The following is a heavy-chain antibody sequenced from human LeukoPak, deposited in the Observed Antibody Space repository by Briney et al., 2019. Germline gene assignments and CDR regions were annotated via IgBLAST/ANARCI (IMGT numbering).Heavy chain of an antibody. V-gene: IGHV1-69*04. D-gene: IGHD5-12*01. Sequence: ASVKVSCKSSGGSFSTYAVNWVRQAPGQGLEWMGRLIPVLGMSHYAPGFQGRVTLTADRSTNTAYMELDRLTSDDTAVYFCARDRGGGFDLTFFDHWGQGTLVTVSS. J-gene: IGHJ4*02. CDR3: ARDRGGGFDLTFFDH. CDR2: LIPVLGMS. CDR1: GGSFSTYA.